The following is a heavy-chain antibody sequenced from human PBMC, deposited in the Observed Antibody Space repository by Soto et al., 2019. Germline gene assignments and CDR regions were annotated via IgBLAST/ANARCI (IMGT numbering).Heavy chain of an antibody. CDR1: GYTFTGNY. V-gene: IGHV1-2*04. Sequence: VKVSCKASGYTFTGNYMNWVRQAPGQGLEWMGWINPNSGGTNYAQKFQGWVTMTRDTSISTAYMELSRLRSDDTAVYYCARGGSITGSTKYYYYYYGMDVWGQGTTVTVSS. CDR3: ARGGSITGSTKYYYYYYGMDV. D-gene: IGHD1-20*01. J-gene: IGHJ6*02. CDR2: INPNSGGT.